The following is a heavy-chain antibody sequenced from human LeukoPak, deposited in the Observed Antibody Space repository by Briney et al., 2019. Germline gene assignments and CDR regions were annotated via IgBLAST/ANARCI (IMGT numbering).Heavy chain of an antibody. CDR3: AKSDPLMTAAGIFDY. CDR1: GFRFSTYA. CDR2: ISGSTGLT. V-gene: IGHV3-23*01. J-gene: IGHJ4*02. Sequence: GGSLRLSCAASGFRFSTYAMSWVRQAPGKGVEWVSGISGSTGLTYYADSVKGRFTISRDNSKDTVHLQMNTLRAEDTAVYYCAKSDPLMTAAGIFDYWGQGTLVTVSS. D-gene: IGHD6-13*01.